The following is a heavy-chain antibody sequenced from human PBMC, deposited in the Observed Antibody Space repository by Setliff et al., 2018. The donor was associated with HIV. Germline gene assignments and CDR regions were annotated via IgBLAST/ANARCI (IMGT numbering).Heavy chain of an antibody. CDR1: GFTFSSYA. CDR2: ISGNGAST. Sequence: PGGSLRLSCAASGFTFSSYAMTWVRQAPGKGLEWVSGISGNGASTYYADSVKGRFTISRDNPKNTLYLQMKSLRVEDTAVYYCAKGYYGSGSGSFAYWGQGALVTVS. V-gene: IGHV3-23*01. D-gene: IGHD3-10*01. J-gene: IGHJ4*02. CDR3: AKGYYGSGSGSFAY.